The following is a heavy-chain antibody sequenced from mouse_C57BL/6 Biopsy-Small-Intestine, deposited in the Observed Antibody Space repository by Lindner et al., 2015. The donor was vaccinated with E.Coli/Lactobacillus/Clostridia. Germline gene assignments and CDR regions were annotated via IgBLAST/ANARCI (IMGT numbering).Heavy chain of an antibody. J-gene: IGHJ4*01. V-gene: IGHV1-18*01. CDR3: ARRNYYGSNYVDYAMDY. CDR2: INPNNGGT. CDR1: GYIFIDYN. Sequence: VQLQESGPELVKPGASVKIPCKASGYIFIDYNMDWVKQSHGKSLEWIGDINPNNGGTIYNQKFKGKATLTVDKSSSTAYMELRSLTSEDTAVYYCARRNYYGSNYVDYAMDYWGQGTSVTVSS. D-gene: IGHD1-1*01.